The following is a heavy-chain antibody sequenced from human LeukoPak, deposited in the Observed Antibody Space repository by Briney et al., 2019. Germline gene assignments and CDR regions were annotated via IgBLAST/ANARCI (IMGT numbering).Heavy chain of an antibody. CDR3: ARYGGYGDYHY. J-gene: IGHJ4*02. Sequence: SETLSLTCTVSGGXINDYYCSWIRQPPGKGLEWIGHISYSGSNNNYNPSLKSRVTISVDTSKIQFSLKLSSVTAADTAMYYCARYGGYGDYHYWGQGTLVTVSS. CDR2: ISYSGSNN. CDR1: GGXINDYY. V-gene: IGHV4-59*08. D-gene: IGHD4-17*01.